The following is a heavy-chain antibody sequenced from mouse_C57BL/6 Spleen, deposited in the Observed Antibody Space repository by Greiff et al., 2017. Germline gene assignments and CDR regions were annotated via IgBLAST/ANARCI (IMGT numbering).Heavy chain of an antibody. CDR2: IYPSDSET. J-gene: IGHJ3*01. CDR3: ARKGDRAWFAY. V-gene: IGHV1-61*01. D-gene: IGHD3-3*01. Sequence: QVQLQQPGAELVRPGSSVKLSCKASGYTFTSYWMDWVKQRPGQGLEWIGNIYPSDSETHYNQKFKDKATLTVDKSSSTAYMQLRSLTSEDSAVYYCARKGDRAWFAYWGQGTLVTVSA. CDR1: GYTFTSYW.